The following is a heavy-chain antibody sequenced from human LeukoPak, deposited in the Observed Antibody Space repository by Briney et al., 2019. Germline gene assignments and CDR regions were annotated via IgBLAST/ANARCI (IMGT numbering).Heavy chain of an antibody. D-gene: IGHD6-19*01. J-gene: IGHJ4*02. Sequence: GGSLRLSCAASGFTVSSNYMSWVRQAPGKGLEWVSTISGSGGSTYYADSVKGRFTISRDNSKNTLYLQMNSLRAEDTAVYYCAKVGGYSSGPNFDYWGQGTLVTVSS. CDR1: GFTVSSNY. CDR3: AKVGGYSSGPNFDY. CDR2: ISGSGGST. V-gene: IGHV3-23*01.